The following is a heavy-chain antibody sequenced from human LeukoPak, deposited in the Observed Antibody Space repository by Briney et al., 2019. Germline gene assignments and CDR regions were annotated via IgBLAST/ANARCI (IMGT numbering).Heavy chain of an antibody. J-gene: IGHJ3*02. CDR1: GYDFSTYY. V-gene: IGHV5-51*01. Sequence: GESLKISCKGSGYDFSTYYIGWVRQMPGKGLEWMGVIYPGDSDTRYSPSFQGQVTISADKSISTAYLQWTSLKASDTAMYYCARSEPRGRSFDIWGQGTMVTVSS. CDR2: IYPGDSDT. D-gene: IGHD1-14*01. CDR3: ARSEPRGRSFDI.